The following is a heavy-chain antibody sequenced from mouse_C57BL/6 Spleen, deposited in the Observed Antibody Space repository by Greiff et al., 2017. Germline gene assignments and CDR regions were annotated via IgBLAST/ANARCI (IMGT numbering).Heavy chain of an antibody. J-gene: IGHJ4*01. CDR1: GYTFTSSG. CDR2: IYPRSGNT. CDR3: AKGRAMDY. V-gene: IGHV1-81*01. Sequence: VKLMESGAELARPGASVKLSCKASGYTFTSSGISWVKQRTGQGLEWIGEIYPRSGNTYYNEKFKGKATLTADKSSSTAYMELRSLTSEDSAVDFCAKGRAMDYWGQGTSVTVSS.